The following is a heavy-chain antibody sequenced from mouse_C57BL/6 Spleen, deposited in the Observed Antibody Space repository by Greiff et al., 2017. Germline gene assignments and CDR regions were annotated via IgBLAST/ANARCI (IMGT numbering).Heavy chain of an antibody. CDR3: ASCSPLRIWYFYV. CDR1: GYTFTDHT. CDR2: IYPRDGST. J-gene: IGHJ1*03. V-gene: IGHV1-78*01. D-gene: IGHD1-1*01. Sequence: QVQLQHSDAELVKPGASVKISCKVSGYTFTDHTIHWMKQRPEQGLEWIGHIYPRDGSTKYNEKFKGKATLTADKSSSTAYMQLNSLTSEASAVYVCASCSPLRIWYFYVWGTAPTVTVSS.